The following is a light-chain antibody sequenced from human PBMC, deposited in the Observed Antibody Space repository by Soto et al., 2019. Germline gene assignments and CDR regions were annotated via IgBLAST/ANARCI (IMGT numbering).Light chain of an antibody. V-gene: IGKV1-39*01. CDR2: RAS. J-gene: IGKJ2*01. CDR3: QQSYSTXPYT. Sequence: IQMTQSPSSLSASVGDRVTLTCRASRNISSDLNWYQQKPGKAPKLLIYRASTLQNGVPSRFSGSGSATDFTLTITTLXXXXFATYSCQQSYSTXPYTFGXGTXXEX. CDR1: RNISSD.